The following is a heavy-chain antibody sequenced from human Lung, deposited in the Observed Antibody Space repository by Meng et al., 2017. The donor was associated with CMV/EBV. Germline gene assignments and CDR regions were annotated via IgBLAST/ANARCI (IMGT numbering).Heavy chain of an antibody. J-gene: IGHJ4*02. D-gene: IGHD1-14*01. CDR2: LIAVFDKT. V-gene: IGHV1-69*13. CDR1: GASFSTQT. CDR3: ARGRRNEPLFDY. Sequence: QVQLGQFGAEGKQPGSSVKVACKTSGASFSTQTFSWVRQAPGQGLEWMGGLIAVFDKTKAAPRFQDRVTFTADESTSTAYMELSSLTFDDTAVYFCARGRRNEPLFDYWGQGTLVTVSS.